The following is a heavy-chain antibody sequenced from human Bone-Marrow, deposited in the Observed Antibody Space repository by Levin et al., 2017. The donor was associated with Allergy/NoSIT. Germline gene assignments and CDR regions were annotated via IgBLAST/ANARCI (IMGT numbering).Heavy chain of an antibody. CDR1: GFRVNGNY. V-gene: IGHV3-53*01. CDR2: LYSGGST. Sequence: LSLTCAASGFRVNGNYMSWVRQAPGKGLEWVSVLYSGGSTDYADSVKGRFSVSRDSSKNTLFLQMNSLRAEDTAVYYCATLGGLWWDYWGQGTPVIVSS. J-gene: IGHJ4*02. D-gene: IGHD2-21*01. CDR3: ATLGGLWWDY.